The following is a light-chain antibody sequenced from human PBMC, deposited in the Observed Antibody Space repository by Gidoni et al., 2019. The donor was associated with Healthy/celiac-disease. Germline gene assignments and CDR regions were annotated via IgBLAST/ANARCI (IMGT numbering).Light chain of an antibody. Sequence: EMVRTQSPRSLPVTPGEPASIACRSSQSLLHSNGYNYLDWYLQKPGQSPQLLIYLGSNRASGVPDRFSGSGSGTDFTLTIRRVEAEDVGVYYCMQALQSPLTFGGGTKVEIK. J-gene: IGKJ4*01. CDR2: LGS. V-gene: IGKV2-28*01. CDR3: MQALQSPLT. CDR1: QSLLHSNGYNY.